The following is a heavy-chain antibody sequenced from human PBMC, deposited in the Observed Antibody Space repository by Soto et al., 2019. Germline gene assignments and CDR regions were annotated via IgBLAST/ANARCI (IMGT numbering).Heavy chain of an antibody. J-gene: IGHJ4*02. Sequence: GGSLRLSCAVSGFPFSSYGMSWVRQAPGKGLEWVSRISPSGDSPAYADFVEGRFTVSRDNSKNTLSLLMNSLRADDTAVYYSTVRGPFSVSGVPTTLDSWGQGTPVTVSS. D-gene: IGHD3-3*02. CDR3: TVRGPFSVSGVPTTLDS. CDR2: ISPSGDSP. CDR1: GFPFSSYG. V-gene: IGHV3-23*01.